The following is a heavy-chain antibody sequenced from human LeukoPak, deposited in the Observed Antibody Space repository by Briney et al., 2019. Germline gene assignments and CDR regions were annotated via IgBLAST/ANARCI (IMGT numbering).Heavy chain of an antibody. CDR2: ISNSGNTK. CDR1: GFTFSTYE. Sequence: PGGSLRLSCAASGFTFSTYEMNWVRQAPGKGLGWVSYISNSGNTKHYADSVKGRFTISRDNAKNSLYLQINSLTAEDTAVYYCARSTSFDYWGQGTLVAVSS. CDR3: ARSTSFDY. J-gene: IGHJ4*02. V-gene: IGHV3-48*03.